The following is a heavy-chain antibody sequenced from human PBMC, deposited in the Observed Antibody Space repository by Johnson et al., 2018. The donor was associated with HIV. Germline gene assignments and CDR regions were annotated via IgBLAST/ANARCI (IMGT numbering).Heavy chain of an antibody. CDR2: IYSGGST. V-gene: IGHV3-66*02. D-gene: IGHD1-7*01. CDR3: ATSLTGTRPFDI. CDR1: GFTVSSNY. Sequence: VQLVESGGGLVQPGGSLRLSCVASGFTVSSNYMSWVRQAPGKGLEWVSVIYSGGSTYYADSVKGRFTISRDNSKNTLYLQMNSLRAEDTAVYYCATSLTGTRPFDIWGQGTMVTVSS. J-gene: IGHJ3*02.